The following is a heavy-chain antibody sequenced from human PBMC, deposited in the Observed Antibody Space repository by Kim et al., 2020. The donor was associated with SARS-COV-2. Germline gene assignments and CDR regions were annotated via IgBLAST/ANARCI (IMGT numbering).Heavy chain of an antibody. CDR1: GFTFSNYG. CDR3: ARDDMGPDY. J-gene: IGHJ4*02. Sequence: GGSLRLSCAASGFTFSNYGMHWVRQAPGKGLEWVALIWYNGSNKYYEDSVKGRFTISRDNSKNTLYLQMNSLRAEDTAAYYCARDDMGPDYWGQGTLVTV. D-gene: IGHD1-26*01. V-gene: IGHV3-33*01. CDR2: IWYNGSNK.